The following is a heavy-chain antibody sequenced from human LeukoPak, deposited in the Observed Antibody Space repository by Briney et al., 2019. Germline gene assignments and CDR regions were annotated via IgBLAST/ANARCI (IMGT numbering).Heavy chain of an antibody. CDR1: GFTFSDYY. Sequence: GGSLRLSCAASGFTFSDYYMSWIRQAPGKGLEWVSYISSSGSTIYYADSVKGRFTISRDNAKNSLYLQMNSLRAEDMAVYYCAREWVTNDAFDIWGQGTMVTVSS. V-gene: IGHV3-11*01. CDR3: AREWVTNDAFDI. CDR2: ISSSGSTI. J-gene: IGHJ3*02.